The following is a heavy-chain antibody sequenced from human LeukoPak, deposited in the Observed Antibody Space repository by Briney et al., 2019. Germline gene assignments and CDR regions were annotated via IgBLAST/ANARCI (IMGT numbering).Heavy chain of an antibody. Sequence: XFSXYYWXXVRQPPGKGLEWIGXINHSGSTNYNPSLKSRVTISVHTSKNQFSLKLSSVTAADTAVYYCARGLHCSGGSCYSADYWGQGTLVTVSS. V-gene: IGHV4-34*01. J-gene: IGHJ4*02. D-gene: IGHD2-15*01. CDR2: INHSGST. CDR3: ARGLHCSGGSCYSADY. CDR1: XFSXYY.